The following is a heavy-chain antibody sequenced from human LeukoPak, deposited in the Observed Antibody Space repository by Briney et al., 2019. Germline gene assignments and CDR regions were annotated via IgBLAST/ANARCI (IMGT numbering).Heavy chain of an antibody. V-gene: IGHV3-21*06. CDR2: ISSSSSYI. J-gene: IGHJ6*03. CDR3: ARDPYSGSYGPYYYYYMDV. D-gene: IGHD1-26*01. CDR1: GFTFSSYS. Sequence: KAGGSLRLSCAASGFTFSSYSLNWVRQAPGKGLEWVSSISSSSSYIYYADSVKGRFTISRDNAKNSLYLQMDSLRVEDTAVYYCARDPYSGSYGPYYYYYMDVWGKGTTVTISS.